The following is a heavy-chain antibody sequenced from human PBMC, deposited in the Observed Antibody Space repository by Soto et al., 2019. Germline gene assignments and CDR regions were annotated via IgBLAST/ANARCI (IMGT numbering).Heavy chain of an antibody. D-gene: IGHD6-19*01. V-gene: IGHV3-48*01. CDR2: ISSSSSTI. Sequence: EVQLVESGGGLVQPGGSLRLSCAASGFTFSSYSMNWVRQAPGKVLEWVSYISSSSSTIYYADSVKGRFTISRDNAKNSLYLQMNSLRAEDTDVYYCARDSHPWEAVAVYDSWGQGTLVTVSS. CDR1: GFTFSSYS. CDR3: ARDSHPWEAVAVYDS. J-gene: IGHJ4*02.